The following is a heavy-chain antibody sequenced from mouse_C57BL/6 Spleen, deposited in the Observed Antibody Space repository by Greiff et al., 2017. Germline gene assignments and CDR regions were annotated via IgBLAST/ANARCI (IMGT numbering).Heavy chain of an antibody. D-gene: IGHD2-5*01. V-gene: IGHV1-74*01. CDR2: IHPSDSDT. CDR1: GYTFTSYW. J-gene: IGHJ3*01. CDR3: EIDSNYVKAWFAY. Sequence: QVQLQQPGAELVKPGASVKVSCKASGYTFTSYWMHWVKQRPGQGLEWIGRIHPSDSDTNYNQKFKGKATLTVDKSSSAAYMQLSSLTSEDSAVYDGEIDSNYVKAWFAYWGQGTLVTVSA.